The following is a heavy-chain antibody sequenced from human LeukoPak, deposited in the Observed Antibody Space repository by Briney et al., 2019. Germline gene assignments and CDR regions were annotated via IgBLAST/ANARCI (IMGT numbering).Heavy chain of an antibody. D-gene: IGHD2-15*01. V-gene: IGHV4-39*01. CDR1: GGSISSTGYY. Sequence: SETLSLTCTLSGGSISSTGYYWGWIRQPPGKGLEWIGNIYYSGSTYYNPSLKSRVTISVDTSKNQFSLKLSSVTAADTAVYYCARGTVGYCSGGSCQGWFDPWGQGTLVTVSS. CDR3: ARGTVGYCSGGSCQGWFDP. J-gene: IGHJ5*02. CDR2: IYYSGST.